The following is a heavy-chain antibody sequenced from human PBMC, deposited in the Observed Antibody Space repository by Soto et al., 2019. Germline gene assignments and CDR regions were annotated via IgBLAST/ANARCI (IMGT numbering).Heavy chain of an antibody. CDR2: MTPDSGDT. Sequence: QVQLVQSGAEVRKPGASVKVSCKASGHTLASYDINWVRQATGQGLEWMGWMTPDSGDTGYAQKFQGRVTMIWDTSITTAYMELSSLRSDDTAVYYCAIVPFYGWFDSRGQGSLVTVSS. J-gene: IGHJ5*01. CDR1: GHTLASYD. D-gene: IGHD3-16*01. CDR3: AIVPFYGWFDS. V-gene: IGHV1-8*01.